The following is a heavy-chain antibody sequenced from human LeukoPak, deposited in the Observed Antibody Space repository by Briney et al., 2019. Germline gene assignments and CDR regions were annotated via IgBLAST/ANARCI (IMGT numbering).Heavy chain of an antibody. V-gene: IGHV4-34*01. Sequence: PSETLSLTCAVYGGSFSGHYWSWIRQPPGKGLEWIGEINHSGSTNYNPSLNSRVTISVDTSKNQFSLKLNSVTAADTAVYYCARRRDGYNYYFDYWGQGTLVTVSS. CDR3: ARRRDGYNYYFDY. J-gene: IGHJ4*02. CDR1: GGSFSGHY. CDR2: INHSGST. D-gene: IGHD5-24*01.